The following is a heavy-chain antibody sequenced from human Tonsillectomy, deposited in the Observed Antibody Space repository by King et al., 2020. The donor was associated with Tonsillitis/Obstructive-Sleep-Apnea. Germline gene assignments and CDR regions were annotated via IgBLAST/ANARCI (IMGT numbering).Heavy chain of an antibody. J-gene: IGHJ4*02. Sequence: VQLVESGGGLVQPGGSLRLSCAASGFTFNNYWMQWVRQAPGKGLVWVSRINSDGSSTSCADSVKGRLTISRDTAKNTLYLQMNSLRAEDTAVYYCASGSGWDGVDYWGQGTLVTVSS. V-gene: IGHV3-74*01. D-gene: IGHD6-19*01. CDR3: ASGSGWDGVDY. CDR1: GFTFNNYW. CDR2: INSDGSST.